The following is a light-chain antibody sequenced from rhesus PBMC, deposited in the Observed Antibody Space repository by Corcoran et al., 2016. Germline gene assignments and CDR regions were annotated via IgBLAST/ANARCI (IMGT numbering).Light chain of an antibody. CDR3: QQHDISPYS. CDR1: QGISSW. J-gene: IGKJ2*01. CDR2: RAS. Sequence: DIQMTQSPSSVSASVGDRVTITCRTSQGISSWLAWYQQAPGQAPKLLIYRASNLETGVPSRFSGSGSGRDFTLTISILQPEDIATYYCQQHDISPYSFGQGTKVEIK. V-gene: IGKV1-69*01.